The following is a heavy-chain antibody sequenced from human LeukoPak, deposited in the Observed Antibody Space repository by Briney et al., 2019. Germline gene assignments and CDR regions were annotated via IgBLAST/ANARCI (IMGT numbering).Heavy chain of an antibody. J-gene: IGHJ5*02. CDR2: ISGSGGST. CDR3: AKDGDHYDILTGYYRWFDP. CDR1: GFILSHYA. D-gene: IGHD3-9*01. V-gene: IGHV3-23*01. Sequence: GGSLRLSCAASGFILSHYAMSWVRQAPGKGLEWVSAISGSGGSTYYADSVKGRFTISRDNSKNTLYLQMNSLRAEDTAVYYCAKDGDHYDILTGYYRWFDPWGQETLVTVSS.